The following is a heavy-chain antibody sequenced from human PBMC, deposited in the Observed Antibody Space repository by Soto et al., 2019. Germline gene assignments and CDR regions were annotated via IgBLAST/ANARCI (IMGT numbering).Heavy chain of an antibody. CDR1: GFTFSSYA. V-gene: IGHV3-30-3*01. D-gene: IGHD6-13*01. CDR3: AREGEGSSSWYWYFDL. CDR2: ISYDGSNK. Sequence: VQLVECGGGVVQPGRSLRLSCAASGFTFSSYAMHWVRQAPGKGLEWVAVISYDGSNKYYADSVKGRFTISRDNSKNTLYLQMNSLRAEDTAVYYCAREGEGSSSWYWYFDLWGRGTLVTVSS. J-gene: IGHJ2*01.